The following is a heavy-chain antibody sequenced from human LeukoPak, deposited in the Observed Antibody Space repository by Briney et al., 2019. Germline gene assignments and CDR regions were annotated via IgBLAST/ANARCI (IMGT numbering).Heavy chain of an antibody. Sequence: GGSLRLSCAASGFTFSSCAMSLVRQAPGKGLEWVSAISGSGGSTYYADSVKGRFTISRDNSKNTLYLQMNSLRAEDTAVYYCAKDRILWFGEAFDYWGQGTLVTVSS. V-gene: IGHV3-23*01. CDR2: ISGSGGST. D-gene: IGHD3-10*01. CDR3: AKDRILWFGEAFDY. CDR1: GFTFSSCA. J-gene: IGHJ4*02.